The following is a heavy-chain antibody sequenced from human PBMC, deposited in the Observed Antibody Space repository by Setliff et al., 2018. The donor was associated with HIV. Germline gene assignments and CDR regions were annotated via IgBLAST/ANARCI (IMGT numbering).Heavy chain of an antibody. V-gene: IGHV4-61*08. J-gene: IGHJ4*02. CDR3: ARQGGYNSPLMV. CDR1: GVSVSSGGYY. CDR2: IIDSGTT. Sequence: SETLSLTCTVSGVSVSSGGYYWNWIRQSPGKGLEWIGYIIDSGTTKYNPSVTSRVTISVDASKNQFFLQLISVTAADTAVYYCARQGGYNSPLMVWGQGKLVTVSS. D-gene: IGHD3-10*01.